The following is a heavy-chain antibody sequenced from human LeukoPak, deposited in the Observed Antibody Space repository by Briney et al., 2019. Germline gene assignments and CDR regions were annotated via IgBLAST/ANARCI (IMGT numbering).Heavy chain of an antibody. D-gene: IGHD6-13*01. CDR1: GFTFNDYY. Sequence: GGSLRLSCAASGFTFNDYYMSWVRQAPGKGLEWVSYISSSSSYTSYADSVKGRFTISRDNARNSLYLQMNSLRAEDTAVYYCARAPYSSSWFYFDYWGQGTLVTVSS. V-gene: IGHV3-11*06. CDR3: ARAPYSSSWFYFDY. CDR2: ISSSSSYT. J-gene: IGHJ4*02.